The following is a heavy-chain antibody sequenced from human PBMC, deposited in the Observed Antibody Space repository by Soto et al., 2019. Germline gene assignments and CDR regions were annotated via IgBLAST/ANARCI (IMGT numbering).Heavy chain of an antibody. Sequence: QVQLVQSGAEVKEPGDSVRVSCEASGYTFTAYYIHWVRQAPGQGLEWMGWINPKFGDTTYAQDFQGRLTLTRDMSISTVYMDLSRLTSDDTAIYYCARDGDTAGDLWGQGTLVTVSS. CDR3: ARDGDTAGDL. CDR2: INPKFGDT. D-gene: IGHD3-3*01. CDR1: GYTFTAYY. V-gene: IGHV1-2*02. J-gene: IGHJ5*02.